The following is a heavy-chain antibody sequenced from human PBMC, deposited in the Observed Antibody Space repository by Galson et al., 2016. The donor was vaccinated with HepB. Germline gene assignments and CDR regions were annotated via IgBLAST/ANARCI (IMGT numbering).Heavy chain of an antibody. CDR1: GFTFTNYW. V-gene: IGHV3-7*03. Sequence: SLRLSCAASGFTFTNYWMSWVRQAPGKGLEWVASIKQDGSVKYILDSVKGRCTISRDNTNNSVYLQMNSLRAEDTALYYCARDLGGDYWGQGTLVTVSS. CDR3: ARDLGGDY. J-gene: IGHJ4*02. CDR2: IKQDGSVK.